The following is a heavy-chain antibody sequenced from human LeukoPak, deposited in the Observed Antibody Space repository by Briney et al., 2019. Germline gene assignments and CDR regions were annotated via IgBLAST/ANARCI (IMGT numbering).Heavy chain of an antibody. V-gene: IGHV3-23*01. J-gene: IGHJ4*02. CDR3: AKDTKWLRSSSDY. CDR1: GFTFSSYA. CDR2: VSGGGGTT. Sequence: GGSLRLSCTASGFTFSSYAMTWVRQAPGKGLEWVSTVSGGGGTTYYADSVKGRFTISRDNSKNTLYLQMNSLRAEDTAVYYCAKDTKWLRSSSDYWGQGTLVTVSS. D-gene: IGHD5-12*01.